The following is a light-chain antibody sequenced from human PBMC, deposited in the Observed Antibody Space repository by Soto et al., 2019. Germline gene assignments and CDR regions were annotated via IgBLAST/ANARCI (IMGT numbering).Light chain of an antibody. V-gene: IGKV3-20*01. CDR3: QHYGTSRVT. CDR2: GAS. CDR1: QSVSSSS. Sequence: EIVLTQSPDTLSLSPGARATLSCRASQSVSSSSLAWYQQKPGQAPRLLIYGASSSTTGIPDRFSGSGSGTYFALTSSRLEPEDFAVYYCQHYGTSRVTFGPGTKVDIK. J-gene: IGKJ3*01.